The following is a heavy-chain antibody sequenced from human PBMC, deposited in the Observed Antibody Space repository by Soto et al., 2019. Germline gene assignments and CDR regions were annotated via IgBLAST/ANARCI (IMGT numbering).Heavy chain of an antibody. D-gene: IGHD6-19*01. Sequence: SETLSLTCTVSGGSISSSSYYWGWIRQPPGKGLEWIGSIYYSGSTYYNPSLKSRVTISVDTSKNQFSLKLSSVTAADTAVYYCARHGRLPGIAVADPRRPHYYYYYGMDVWGQGTTVTVSS. J-gene: IGHJ6*02. CDR3: ARHGRLPGIAVADPRRPHYYYYYGMDV. V-gene: IGHV4-39*01. CDR2: IYYSGST. CDR1: GGSISSSSYY.